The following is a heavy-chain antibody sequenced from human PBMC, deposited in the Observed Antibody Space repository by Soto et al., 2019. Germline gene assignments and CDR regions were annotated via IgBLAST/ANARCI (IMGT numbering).Heavy chain of an antibody. CDR3: ARLNSSFPRRDCYKPHAFDI. J-gene: IGHJ3*02. Sequence: QLQLQESGPGLVKPSDTLSLTCTVSGGSISSSSYYWGWIRQPPGKGLEWIGSIYYSGSTYYNPSLKSRVPISVDTTXXHXSXXLSAVTAADTAAYYCARLNSSFPRRDCYKPHAFDIWGQGTMVTVSS. V-gene: IGHV4-39*01. CDR1: GGSISSSSYY. CDR2: IYYSGST. D-gene: IGHD2-21*01.